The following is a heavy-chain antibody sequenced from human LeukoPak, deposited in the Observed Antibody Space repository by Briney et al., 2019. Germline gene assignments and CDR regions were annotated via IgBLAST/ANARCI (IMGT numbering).Heavy chain of an antibody. Sequence: GGSLRLSCAASGFTFSSYEMNWVRQAPGKGLEWVSYISSSGSTIYYADSVKGRFTISRDNAKNSLYLQMNSLRAEDTAVYYCARDPKRTAMDFDYWGQGTLVTVSS. V-gene: IGHV3-48*03. J-gene: IGHJ4*02. CDR3: ARDPKRTAMDFDY. CDR2: ISSSGSTI. CDR1: GFTFSSYE. D-gene: IGHD5-18*01.